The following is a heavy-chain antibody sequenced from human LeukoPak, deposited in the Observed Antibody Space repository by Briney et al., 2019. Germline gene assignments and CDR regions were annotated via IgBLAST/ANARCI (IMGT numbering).Heavy chain of an antibody. Sequence: SVKVSCXASGGTFSSYAISWVRQALGQGLEWMGRIIPIFGTANYAQKFQGRVTITTDESTSTAYMELSSLRSEDTAVYYCARDGLVVAGTYNWFDPWGQGTLVTVSS. D-gene: IGHD2-15*01. CDR1: GGTFSSYA. CDR2: IIPIFGTA. CDR3: ARDGLVVAGTYNWFDP. J-gene: IGHJ5*02. V-gene: IGHV1-69*05.